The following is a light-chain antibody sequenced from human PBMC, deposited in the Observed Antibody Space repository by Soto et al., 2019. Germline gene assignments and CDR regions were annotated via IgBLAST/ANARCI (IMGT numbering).Light chain of an antibody. V-gene: IGKV3-15*01. CDR1: QSVSSN. CDR2: GAS. Sequence: EIVMTQSPATLSVSPGERATLSCRASQSVSSNLAWYQQKPGQAPRLLIYGASTRATGIPARFSGSGSGTEFTLTISSLQSEDFAVYYCQQYISYPYTFGQGTKVEIK. CDR3: QQYISYPYT. J-gene: IGKJ2*01.